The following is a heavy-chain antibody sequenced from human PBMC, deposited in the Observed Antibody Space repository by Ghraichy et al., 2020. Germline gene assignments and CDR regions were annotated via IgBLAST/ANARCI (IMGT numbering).Heavy chain of an antibody. CDR2: IKSRGFYI. V-gene: IGHV3-21*01. CDR1: GFSFSNYT. J-gene: IGHJ6*02. CDR3: ARGSRGGMDV. Sequence: GGSLRLSCAASGFSFSNYTLNWVRQAPGKGLEWVSSIKSRGFYIHYADSVKGRFTISRDNAKNSLYLQMDSLRAEDTALYYCARGSRGGMDVWGQGTTVTVFS.